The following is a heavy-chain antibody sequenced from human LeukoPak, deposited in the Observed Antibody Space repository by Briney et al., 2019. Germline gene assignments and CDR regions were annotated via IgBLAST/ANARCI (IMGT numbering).Heavy chain of an antibody. V-gene: IGHV3-23*01. CDR1: GFTFSSYA. CDR3: AKGYKVTTYDVDVFDI. Sequence: GGSLRLSCAASGFTFSSYAMSWVRQAPGKGLEWVSTISGSGGSTYYADSVKGRFTISRDNSKNTLYLQMNSLRAEVTAVYYCAKGYKVTTYDVDVFDIWGQGTMVTVSS. J-gene: IGHJ3*02. CDR2: ISGSGGST. D-gene: IGHD4-17*01.